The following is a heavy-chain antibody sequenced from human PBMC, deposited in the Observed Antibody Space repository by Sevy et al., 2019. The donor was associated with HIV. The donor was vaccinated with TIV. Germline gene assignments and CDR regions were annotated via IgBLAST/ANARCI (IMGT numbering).Heavy chain of an antibody. CDR1: GFTFSSYE. V-gene: IGHV3-48*03. CDR2: ISSSGSTI. CDR3: ARDANYYGSGNSLDI. Sequence: GGSLILSCAASGFTFSSYEMNWVRQAPGKGLEWVSYISSSGSTIYYADSVKGRFTISRDNAKNSLYLQMNSLRAEDTAVYYCARDANYYGSGNSLDIWGQGTMVTVSS. J-gene: IGHJ3*02. D-gene: IGHD3-10*01.